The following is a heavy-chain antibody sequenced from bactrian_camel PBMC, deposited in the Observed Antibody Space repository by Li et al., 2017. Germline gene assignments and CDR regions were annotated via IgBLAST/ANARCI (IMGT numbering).Heavy chain of an antibody. CDR3: ATVGGRCVFPPNRHRFNW. CDR1: GYTRNYC. CDR2: LDTDGDRT. J-gene: IGHJ4*01. Sequence: VQLVESGGGSVQTGRSLRLTCEVLGYTRNYCAAWFWQAPGKEAEAVASLDTDGDRTWRADFVKGRFTMSRDKAIHYLQMNNLTPEDTGTYYCATVGGRCVFPPNRHRFNWRGQGTQVTVS. V-gene: IGHV3S1*01. D-gene: IGHD2*01.